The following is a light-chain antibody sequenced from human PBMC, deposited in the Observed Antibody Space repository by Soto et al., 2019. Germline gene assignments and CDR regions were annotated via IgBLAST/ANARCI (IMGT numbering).Light chain of an antibody. J-gene: IGKJ4*01. Sequence: DIQLTQSPSSLSASVGDRVTITCRSSQNINTYLNWYQQRPGEPPKLLIYLASTLKSGVPSRFSGSVSGTAFTLTSSSLQPEDFGTYYCQQSSRIPPVGGGTKIDIK. V-gene: IGKV1-39*01. CDR1: QNINTY. CDR3: QQSSRIPP. CDR2: LAS.